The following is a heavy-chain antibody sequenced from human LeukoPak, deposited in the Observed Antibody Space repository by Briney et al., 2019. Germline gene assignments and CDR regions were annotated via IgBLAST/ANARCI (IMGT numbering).Heavy chain of an antibody. Sequence: SCKASGGTFSSYGMHWVRQAPGKGLEGVAGIWYDGSNKYSADSVKGRFTISRDNSKNTLYLQMNSLRDEATTAYYCARSRRVGGVIVPFDDWGKGTMVT. D-gene: IGHD3-16*02. CDR1: GGTFSSYG. CDR2: IWYDGSNK. CDR3: ARSRRVGGVIVPFDD. V-gene: IGHV3-33*01. J-gene: IGHJ4*02.